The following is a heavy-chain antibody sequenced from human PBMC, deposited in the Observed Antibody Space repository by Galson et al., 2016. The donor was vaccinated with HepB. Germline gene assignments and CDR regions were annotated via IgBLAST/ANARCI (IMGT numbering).Heavy chain of an antibody. CDR2: TYYRSKWYN. CDR3: ARGTFCSGDSCYSPAFEM. CDR1: GDSVSSNSAA. V-gene: IGHV6-1*01. Sequence: CAISGDSVSSNSAAWNWIRQSPSRGLEWLGRTYYRSKWYNDYAVSVKSRIIVNPDTSTNQFSLQLNSVTPEDTAVDYCARGTFCSGDSCYSPAFEMWGQGTMVTVSS. J-gene: IGHJ3*02. D-gene: IGHD2-15*01.